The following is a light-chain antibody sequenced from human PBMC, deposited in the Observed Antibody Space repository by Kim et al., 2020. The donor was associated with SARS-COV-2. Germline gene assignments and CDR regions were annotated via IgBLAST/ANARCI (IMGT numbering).Light chain of an antibody. CDR3: QAWDSSTVV. CDR1: KVGDKG. J-gene: IGLJ2*01. CDR2: QDS. V-gene: IGLV3-1*01. Sequence: GSPGRTASITCSGEKVGDKGACWYQQKAGESPVLVMYQDSRRPSGIPGRFSGFNSGDTATLTISGTQAMDEADYYCQAWDSSTVVFGGGTKLTVL.